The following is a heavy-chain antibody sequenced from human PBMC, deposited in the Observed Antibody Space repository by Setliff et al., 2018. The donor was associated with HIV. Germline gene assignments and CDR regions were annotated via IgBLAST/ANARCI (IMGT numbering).Heavy chain of an antibody. CDR3: AAQGVL. CDR1: GFTFSSAW. CDR2: ISPDGSAT. V-gene: IGHV3-7*01. Sequence: GGSLRLSCAASGFTFSSAWMGWVRLAPAKGLEWVANISPDGSATYYVDSVKGRFTISRDNAKNSLYLQLNSLRVEDTAVYFCAAQGVLWGQGTLVTVSS. J-gene: IGHJ4*02.